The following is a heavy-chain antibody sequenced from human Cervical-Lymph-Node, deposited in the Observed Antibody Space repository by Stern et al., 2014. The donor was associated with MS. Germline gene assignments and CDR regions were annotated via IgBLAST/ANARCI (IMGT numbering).Heavy chain of an antibody. CDR2: ITNVGST. V-gene: IGHV3-53*01. J-gene: IGHJ4*02. D-gene: IGHD1-1*01. Sequence: EVQLVPSGGGVIQPGGSLRLSCTASGFTVSRDYMTWVRQAPGKVLEWVSLITNVGSTFYTDSVKGRFTISRDDSKNTVYLHMTSLRAEDTAMYYCARDTSSPERSDWWGQGTLVTVSS. CDR1: GFTVSRDY. CDR3: ARDTSSPERSDW.